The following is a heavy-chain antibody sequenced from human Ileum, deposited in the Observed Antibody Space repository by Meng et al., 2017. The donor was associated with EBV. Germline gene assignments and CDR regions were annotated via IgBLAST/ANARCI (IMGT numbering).Heavy chain of an antibody. Sequence: LCRPEPVARLVMPSVTLPLPCTVSGGSISSGSYYWGWIRQPPGKGLEWIGSIYYSGSTYYNPSLKSRVTISVDTSKNQFSLKLSSVTAADTAVYYCARDRSGSYYSPTFDYWGQGTLVTVSS. CDR2: IYYSGST. D-gene: IGHD3-10*01. V-gene: IGHV4-39*07. J-gene: IGHJ4*02. CDR3: ARDRSGSYYSPTFDY. CDR1: GGSISSGSYY.